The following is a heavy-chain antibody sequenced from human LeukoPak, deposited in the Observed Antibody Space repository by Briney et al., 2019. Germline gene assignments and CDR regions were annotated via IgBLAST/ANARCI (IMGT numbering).Heavy chain of an antibody. CDR3: ARPSVVSSWAFDY. V-gene: IGHV4-34*01. CDR1: GGSFSGYY. D-gene: IGHD6-13*01. Sequence: SETLSLTCAVYGGSFSGYYWSWIRQPPGKGLEWIGEINHSGSTNYNPSLKSRVTISVDTSKNQFSLKLSSVTAADTAVYYCARPSVVSSWAFDYWGQGTLVTVSS. CDR2: INHSGST. J-gene: IGHJ4*02.